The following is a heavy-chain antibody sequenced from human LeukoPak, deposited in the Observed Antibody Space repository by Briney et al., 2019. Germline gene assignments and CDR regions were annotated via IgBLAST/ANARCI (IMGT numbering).Heavy chain of an antibody. V-gene: IGHV1-69*01. CDR1: GGTFSSYA. D-gene: IGHD6-13*01. J-gene: IGHJ3*02. CDR3: AREAAAAGWGTHAFDI. CDR2: IIPIFGTA. Sequence: ASVKVSCKASGGTFSSYAISWVRQAPGQGLEWMGGIIPIFGTANYAQKFQGRVTITADESTSTAYMELSSLRSEDTAVYYCAREAAAAGWGTHAFDIWGQGTMVTVSS.